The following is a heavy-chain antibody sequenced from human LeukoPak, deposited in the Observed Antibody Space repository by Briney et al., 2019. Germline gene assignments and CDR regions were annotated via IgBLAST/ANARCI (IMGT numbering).Heavy chain of an antibody. CDR1: GYTFTYYG. J-gene: IGHJ4*02. Sequence: EASVKVSCKASGYTFTYYGITWVRQAPGQGLEWMGWISTHNGNTNYAQNLQGRVTMTTDTSTGTAYMELRSLTSDDTAVYYCVRGGHTTMVEFDLWRQGTLVIVSS. CDR2: ISTHNGNT. D-gene: IGHD5-18*01. V-gene: IGHV1-18*01. CDR3: VRGGHTTMVEFDL.